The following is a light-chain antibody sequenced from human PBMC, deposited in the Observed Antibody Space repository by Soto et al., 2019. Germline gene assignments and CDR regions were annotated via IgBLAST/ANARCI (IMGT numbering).Light chain of an antibody. J-gene: IGKJ2*01. V-gene: IGKV3-15*01. CDR2: GAS. Sequence: EIVMPQSPATLSVSPGARATLSCRASQSFSSNLAWYQQRPGQAPRLPIYGASTRATGIPASFSGSGSGTEFTLSVSSLQSEDFAVYSCQQDSNWPPYTFGQGTKLEIK. CDR1: QSFSSN. CDR3: QQDSNWPPYT.